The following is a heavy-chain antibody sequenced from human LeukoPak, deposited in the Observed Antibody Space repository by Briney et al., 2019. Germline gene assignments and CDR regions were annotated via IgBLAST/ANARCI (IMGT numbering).Heavy chain of an antibody. Sequence: RTGGSLRLSCAASGFSFSSYAMSWVRQAPGKGLEWVSVISGSGGSTYYADSVKGRFTISRDNSKNTLYLQMNSLRAEDTAIYYCAKDKREMLVVVSSDYWGQGTLVTVSS. D-gene: IGHD3-22*01. V-gene: IGHV3-23*01. J-gene: IGHJ4*02. CDR1: GFSFSSYA. CDR2: ISGSGGST. CDR3: AKDKREMLVVVSSDY.